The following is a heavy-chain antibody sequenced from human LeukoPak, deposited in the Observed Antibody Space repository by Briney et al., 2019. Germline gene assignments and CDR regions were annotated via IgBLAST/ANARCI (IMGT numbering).Heavy chain of an antibody. J-gene: IGHJ4*02. Sequence: ASVKVSCKASGGTFSSYAISWVRQAPGQGLEWMGRIISIFGTANYAQKFQGRVTITTDESTSTAYMELSSLRSEDTAVYYCARDQTTVTTVFDYWGQGTLVTVSS. CDR1: GGTFSSYA. CDR2: IISIFGTA. V-gene: IGHV1-69*05. CDR3: ARDQTTVTTVFDY. D-gene: IGHD4-17*01.